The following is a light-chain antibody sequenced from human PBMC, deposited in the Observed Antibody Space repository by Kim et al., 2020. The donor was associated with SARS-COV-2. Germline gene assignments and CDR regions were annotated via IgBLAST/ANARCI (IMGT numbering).Light chain of an antibody. J-gene: IGKJ1*01. V-gene: IGKV3-15*01. CDR3: QHYNSWPRA. CDR1: HSVASR. Sequence: PGETATLSCRASHSVASRLAWYQQKPGQAPRLLISDTSTRATDIPARFSGSGSGTEFTLTISSLQSEDSALYYCQHYNSWPRAFGQGTKVDIK. CDR2: DTS.